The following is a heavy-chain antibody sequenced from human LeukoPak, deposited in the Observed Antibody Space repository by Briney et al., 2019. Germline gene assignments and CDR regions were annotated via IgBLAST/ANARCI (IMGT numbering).Heavy chain of an antibody. V-gene: IGHV5-51*01. D-gene: IGHD6-13*01. CDR3: ARVNYDTYSSSWFDFDY. CDR2: IYPGDSDT. CDR1: GYSFTSYW. Sequence: GESPKISCKGSGYSFTSYWIGWVRQMPGKGLEWMGIIYPGDSDTRYSPSFQGQVTISADKSISTAYLQWSSLKASDTAMYYCARVNYDTYSSSWFDFDYWGQGTLVTVSS. J-gene: IGHJ4*02.